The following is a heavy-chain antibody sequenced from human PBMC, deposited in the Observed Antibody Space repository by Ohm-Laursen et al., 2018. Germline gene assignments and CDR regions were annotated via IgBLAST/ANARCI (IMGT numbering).Heavy chain of an antibody. CDR1: GYTFTTYY. CDR2: MNPNSGNT. D-gene: IGHD6-13*01. V-gene: IGHV1-8*02. CDR3: ARGFRQQLVRDYYYGMDV. Sequence: ASVKVSCKASGYTFTTYYMHWVRQAPGQGLEWMGWMNPNSGNTGYAQKFQGRVTMTRNTSISTAYMELSSLRSEDTAVYYCARGFRQQLVRDYYYGMDVWGQGTTVTVSS. J-gene: IGHJ6*02.